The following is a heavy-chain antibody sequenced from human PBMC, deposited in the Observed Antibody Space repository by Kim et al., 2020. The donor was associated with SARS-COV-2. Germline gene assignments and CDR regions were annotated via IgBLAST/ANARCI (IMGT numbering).Heavy chain of an antibody. V-gene: IGHV4-39*01. Sequence: SETLSLTCTVSGGSISSSSYYWGWIRQPPGKGLEWIGSIYYSGSTYYNPSLKSRVTISVDTSKNHFSLKLSSVTAADTAVYYCARQMGITIFGVVIEDAFDIWGQGTMVTVSS. J-gene: IGHJ3*02. CDR3: ARQMGITIFGVVIEDAFDI. CDR1: GGSISSSSYY. CDR2: IYYSGST. D-gene: IGHD3-3*01.